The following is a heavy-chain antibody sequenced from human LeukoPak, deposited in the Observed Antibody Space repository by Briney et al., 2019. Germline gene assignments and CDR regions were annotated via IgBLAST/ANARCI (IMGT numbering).Heavy chain of an antibody. J-gene: IGHJ4*02. CDR1: GFSLSSYA. CDR3: AKDGGQGADY. Sequence: GGSLRRSCAASGFSLSSYAMSWVRQAPGKGLEWVSGISGSDGSTYYADSVKGRFTISRDNSKNTLYLQMNSLRAEDMAVYYCAKDGGQGADYWGQGTLVTVSS. V-gene: IGHV3-23*01. CDR2: ISGSDGST. D-gene: IGHD3-16*01.